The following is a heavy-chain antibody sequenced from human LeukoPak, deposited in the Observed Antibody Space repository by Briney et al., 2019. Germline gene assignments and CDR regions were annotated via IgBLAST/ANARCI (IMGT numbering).Heavy chain of an antibody. D-gene: IGHD5-18*01. J-gene: IGHJ4*02. Sequence: PSETLSLTCAVYGGSFSGYYWSWIRQPPGKGLEWIGEINHSGSTNYNPSLKSRVTISVDTSKNQFSLKLSSVTAAETAVYYCARGGRYSYGYEGNMKGRFDYWGQGTLVTVSS. CDR2: INHSGST. CDR1: GGSFSGYY. V-gene: IGHV4-34*01. CDR3: ARGGRYSYGYEGNMKGRFDY.